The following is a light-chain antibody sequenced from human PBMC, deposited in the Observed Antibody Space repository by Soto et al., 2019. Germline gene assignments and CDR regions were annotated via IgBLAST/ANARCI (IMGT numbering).Light chain of an antibody. CDR2: DAS. CDR3: QQRSNWPLFT. CDR1: QSINSY. J-gene: IGKJ3*01. V-gene: IGKV3-11*01. Sequence: EIVLTQSPATLSLSPGERAALSCRASQSINSYLAWYQQKPGQAPRLLIYDASSRATGIPARFSGSGSGTDFTLTISSLEPEDFAVYYCQQRSNWPLFTFGPGTKVDIK.